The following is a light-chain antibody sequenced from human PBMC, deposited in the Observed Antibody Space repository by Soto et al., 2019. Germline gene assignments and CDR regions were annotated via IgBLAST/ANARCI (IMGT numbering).Light chain of an antibody. Sequence: DIQMTQSPSTLSASVGDGVTITCRASQSITRSLAWYQQKLGKAPKLLIYDASSLQIGVPSRFSGSGSGTDFTLIVSSLQPDEFATYYCQQYNNYPLTFGEGTKV. V-gene: IGKV1-5*01. CDR2: DAS. CDR3: QQYNNYPLT. CDR1: QSITRS. J-gene: IGKJ4*01.